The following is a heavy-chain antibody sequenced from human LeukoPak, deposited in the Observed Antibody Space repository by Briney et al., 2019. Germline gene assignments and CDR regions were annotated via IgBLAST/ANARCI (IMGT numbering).Heavy chain of an antibody. V-gene: IGHV1-2*02. CDR3: ARGYDYGDYVGDFDY. Sequence: ASVKVSCKASGYTLTGYYMHWVRQAPGQGLEWMGWINPNSGGTHYAQKLQGRVTMTTETSTSTAYMDLRGLRSDDTAVYYCARGYDYGDYVGDFDYWGQGTLVTVSS. CDR2: INPNSGGT. D-gene: IGHD4-17*01. J-gene: IGHJ4*02. CDR1: GYTLTGYY.